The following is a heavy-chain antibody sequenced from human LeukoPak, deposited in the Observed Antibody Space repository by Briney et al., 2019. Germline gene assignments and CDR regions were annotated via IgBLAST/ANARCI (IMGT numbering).Heavy chain of an antibody. Sequence: RGSLRLSCAVSGLTFGTICTNCDRQLQGNGPEWDSATSGSGGSTYYADSVNGRFTISRDNSKNTLYLQMNSLRAEDTAVYYCAKDPDRFGSYHLLGWFDPWGQGTLVTVSS. CDR2: TSGSGGST. J-gene: IGHJ5*02. V-gene: IGHV3-23*01. D-gene: IGHD1-26*01. CDR1: GLTFGTIC. CDR3: AKDPDRFGSYHLLGWFDP.